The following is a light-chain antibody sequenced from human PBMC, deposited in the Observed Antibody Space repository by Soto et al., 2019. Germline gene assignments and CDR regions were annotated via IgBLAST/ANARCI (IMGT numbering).Light chain of an antibody. Sequence: QSALIQPPSASGTPGQRVTISCSGSSSNIGKNTVHWFQQLPGAAPQLLISTDNQRPSGVPDRFSGSKSGASGSLAISGLQSEDEADYYCAACDSSLNGHVFGTGTKVTVL. CDR1: SSNIGKNT. J-gene: IGLJ1*01. CDR2: TDN. CDR3: AACDSSLNGHV. V-gene: IGLV1-44*01.